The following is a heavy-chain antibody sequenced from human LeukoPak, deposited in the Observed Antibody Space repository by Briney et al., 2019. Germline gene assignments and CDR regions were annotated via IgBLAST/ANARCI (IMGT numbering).Heavy chain of an antibody. CDR3: ARDYYGSGSYSGGFDY. V-gene: IGHV3-30-3*01. CDR2: ISYDGSNK. CDR1: GFTFSSYA. J-gene: IGHJ4*02. Sequence: PGRSLRLSCAASGFTFSSYAMHWVRQAPGKGLEWVAVISYDGSNKYYADSVKGRFTISRDNSKNTLYLQMNSLRAEDTAVYYCARDYYGSGSYSGGFDYWGQGTLVTVSS. D-gene: IGHD3-10*01.